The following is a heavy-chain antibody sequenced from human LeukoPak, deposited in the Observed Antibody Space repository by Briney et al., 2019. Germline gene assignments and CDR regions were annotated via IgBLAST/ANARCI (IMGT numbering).Heavy chain of an antibody. J-gene: IGHJ5*02. CDR2: ISAYNGNT. Sequence: ASAKVSCKASGGTFSSYAISWVRQAPGQGLEWMGWISAYNGNTNYAQKLQGRVTMTTDTSTSTAYMELRSLRSDDTAVYYCAREGGSWFDPWGQGTLVTVSS. CDR1: GGTFSSYA. CDR3: AREGGSWFDP. D-gene: IGHD3-16*01. V-gene: IGHV1-18*01.